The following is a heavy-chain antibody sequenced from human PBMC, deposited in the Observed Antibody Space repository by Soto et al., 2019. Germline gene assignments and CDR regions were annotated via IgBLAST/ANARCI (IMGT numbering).Heavy chain of an antibody. CDR1: GYTFTGDY. V-gene: IGHV1-2*02. CDR2: INPKSGYT. CDR3: ARYTGSNSLFDS. Sequence: QVQLVQYGAEVKKPGASVSVSCKASGYTFTGDYLHWVRQAPGQGLEWMAWINPKSGYTKSAQKFQARVTLTRDTSISTAYMELRSLRSEDTAVYFCARYTGSNSLFDSWGQGTLVTVSS. D-gene: IGHD1-26*01. J-gene: IGHJ4*02.